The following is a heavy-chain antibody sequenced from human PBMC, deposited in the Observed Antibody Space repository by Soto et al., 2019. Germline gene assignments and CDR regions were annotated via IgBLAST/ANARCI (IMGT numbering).Heavy chain of an antibody. D-gene: IGHD3-10*01. CDR1: GFAFNSYA. Sequence: GGSLRLSCAASGFAFNSYAMSWVRQAPGKGLEWVSVISGSGGGTYYADSVKGQFTISRDNSKSTLYLQMDSLRAEDTAVYYCAKRSGSGSYWPFDYWGQGTLVTVSS. CDR3: AKRSGSGSYWPFDY. CDR2: ISGSGGGT. J-gene: IGHJ4*02. V-gene: IGHV3-23*01.